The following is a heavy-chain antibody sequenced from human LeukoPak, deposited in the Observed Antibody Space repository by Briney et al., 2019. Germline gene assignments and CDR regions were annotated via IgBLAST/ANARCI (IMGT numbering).Heavy chain of an antibody. CDR2: ISWDGGST. CDR3: ARPLKEGGDSHGFGP. CDR1: GFTFDDYT. V-gene: IGHV3-43*01. J-gene: IGHJ5*02. Sequence: TGGSLRLSCAASGFTFDDYTMHWVRHTPGKGLEWVSLISWDGGSTYYADSVKGRFTISRDNAKNSLYLQMSSLRDEDTAVYYCARPLKEGGDSHGFGPWGQGTLVTVSS. D-gene: IGHD2-21*02.